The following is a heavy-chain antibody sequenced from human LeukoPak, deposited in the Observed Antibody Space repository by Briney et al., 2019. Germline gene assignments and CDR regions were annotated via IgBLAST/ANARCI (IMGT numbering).Heavy chain of an antibody. Sequence: GGSLRLSCAASGFGFSNYWMSWVRQAPGKGLEWVANMNGDGSEKNYADSVKGRFTISRDNAKASLYLQMNSLRAEDTAVYYCARDSGYSNFDYWGQGTLLTVSS. J-gene: IGHJ4*02. CDR3: ARDSGYSNFDY. CDR1: GFGFSNYW. D-gene: IGHD5-12*01. V-gene: IGHV3-7*01. CDR2: MNGDGSEK.